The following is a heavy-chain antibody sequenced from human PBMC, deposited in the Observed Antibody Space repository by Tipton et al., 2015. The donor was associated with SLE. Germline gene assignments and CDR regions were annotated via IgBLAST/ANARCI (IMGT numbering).Heavy chain of an antibody. D-gene: IGHD1-1*01. CDR3: ATQKYQLVNRIDS. CDR1: GGSISSGTNY. CDR2: IYYSGST. V-gene: IGHV4-39*07. J-gene: IGHJ4*02. Sequence: TLSLTCSVSGGSISSGTNYWDWIRQPPGKGLEWIGTIYYSGSTRYSPSLKSRLTMSVDTSRNQFSLKLSSVTAADTAIYYCATQKYQLVNRIDSWGQGTLVTVSS.